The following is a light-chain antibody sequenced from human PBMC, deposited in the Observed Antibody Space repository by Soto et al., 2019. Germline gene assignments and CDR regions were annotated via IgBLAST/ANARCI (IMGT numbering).Light chain of an antibody. CDR1: QRILYNSRNKNY. V-gene: IGKV4-1*01. CDR3: QQYHTNAVT. J-gene: IGKJ4*01. CDR2: WAS. Sequence: DIVMTQSPDSLAVSLGERATINCTSSQRILYNSRNKNYLAWYQQKPGQPPKLLIHWASTRESGVPDRFSGGGSGTDFTLTMSSLQAEDVAVYFCQQYHTNAVTFGGGTKVELK.